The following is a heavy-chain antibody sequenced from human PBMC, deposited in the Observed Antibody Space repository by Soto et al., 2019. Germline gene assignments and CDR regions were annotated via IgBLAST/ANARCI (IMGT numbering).Heavy chain of an antibody. V-gene: IGHV1-3*01. Sequence: ASVKASCKASGYTFTSYAMHWVRQAPGQRLEWMGWINAGNGNTKYSQKFQGRVTITRDTSASTAYMELSSLRSEDTAVYYCARAPPYIAAAGPDAFDIWGQGTMVTVSS. CDR3: ARAPPYIAAAGPDAFDI. D-gene: IGHD6-13*01. CDR2: INAGNGNT. CDR1: GYTFTSYA. J-gene: IGHJ3*02.